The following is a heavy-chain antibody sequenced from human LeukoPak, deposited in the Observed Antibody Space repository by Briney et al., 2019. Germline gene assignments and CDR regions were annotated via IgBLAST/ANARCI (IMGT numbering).Heavy chain of an antibody. J-gene: IGHJ4*02. V-gene: IGHV3-11*06. CDR1: GFTFSDYY. D-gene: IGHD3-10*01. Sequence: GGSLRLSCAASGFTFSDYYMSWIRQAPGKGLEWVSYISSSSYTNYADSVKGRFTISRDNAKNSLYLQMNSLRAEDTAVYYCARDLGYYGSGSYDYWGQGTLVTVSS. CDR3: ARDLGYYGSGSYDY. CDR2: ISSSSYT.